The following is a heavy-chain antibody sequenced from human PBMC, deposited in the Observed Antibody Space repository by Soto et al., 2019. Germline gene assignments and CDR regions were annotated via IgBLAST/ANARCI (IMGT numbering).Heavy chain of an antibody. J-gene: IGHJ3*02. CDR2: IYHSGST. CDR3: ARAWMVTGYYIHDAFDI. CDR1: GGSISSYY. D-gene: IGHD3-9*01. Sequence: SETLSLTCTVSGGSISSYYWSWIRQPPGKGLEWIGYIYHSGSTNYNPSLKSRVTISVDTSKNQFSLKLSSVTAADTAVYYCARAWMVTGYYIHDAFDIWGQGIMVTVSS. V-gene: IGHV4-59*01.